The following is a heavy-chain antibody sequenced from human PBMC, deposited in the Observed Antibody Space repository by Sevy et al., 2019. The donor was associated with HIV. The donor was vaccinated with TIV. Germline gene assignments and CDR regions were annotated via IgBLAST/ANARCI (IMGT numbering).Heavy chain of an antibody. D-gene: IGHD6-19*01. CDR2: IYYTGNT. J-gene: IGHJ6*02. V-gene: IGHV4-59*01. Sequence: SETLSLTCTVSGGSISSYYWSWIRQPPGKGLEWIGYIYYTGNTNYNPSLKSRVTISVETSKNQFSLKLSSVTAADTAVYYCARELISGRYYGMDVWGQGTTVTVSS. CDR1: GGSISSYY. CDR3: ARELISGRYYGMDV.